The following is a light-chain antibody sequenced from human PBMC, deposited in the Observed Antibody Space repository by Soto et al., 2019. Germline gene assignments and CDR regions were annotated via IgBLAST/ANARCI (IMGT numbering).Light chain of an antibody. V-gene: IGLV2-14*03. J-gene: IGLJ1*01. CDR1: SCDIGGYDY. CDR3: SSYATSSTLDV. Sequence: QSALTQPASVSGSAGQSITISCTGTSCDIGGYDYVSWYQHHPGKAPRLILYDVSNRPSGVSNRFSGSKSGNTASLTISGLQTEDEAEYYCSSYATSSTLDVFGTGTKVTVL. CDR2: DVS.